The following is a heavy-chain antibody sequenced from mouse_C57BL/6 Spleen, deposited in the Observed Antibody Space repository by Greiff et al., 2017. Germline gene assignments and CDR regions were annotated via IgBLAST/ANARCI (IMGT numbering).Heavy chain of an antibody. CDR2: FWRGGST. CDR1: GSSLTSYG. V-gene: IGHV2-5*01. D-gene: IGHD4-1*02. CDR3: ATQLGFAY. J-gene: IGHJ3*01. Sequence: QVQLKESGPGLVQPSQSLSITCTVSGSSLTSYGVHWVRQSPGKGLEWLGVFWRGGSTDYKAAFMSRLSITKDNSKSQVFFKMNSLRADDTAIYYCATQLGFAYWGQGTLVTVSA.